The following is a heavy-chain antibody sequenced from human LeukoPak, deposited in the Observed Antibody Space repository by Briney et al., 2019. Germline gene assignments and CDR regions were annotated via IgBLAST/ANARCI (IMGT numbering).Heavy chain of an antibody. J-gene: IGHJ6*03. CDR1: GGTFSSYA. V-gene: IGHV1-69*13. CDR2: IIPIFGTA. D-gene: IGHD2-15*01. CDR3: ARTGSIVVNYMDV. Sequence: SVKVSCKASGGTFSSYAISWVRQAPGQGLEWMGGIIPIFGTANYAQKSQGRVTITADESTSTAYMELSSLRSEDTAVYYCARTGSIVVNYMDVWGKGTTVTVSS.